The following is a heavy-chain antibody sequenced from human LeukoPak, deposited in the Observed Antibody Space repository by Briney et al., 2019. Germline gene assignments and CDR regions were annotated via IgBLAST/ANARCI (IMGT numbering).Heavy chain of an antibody. CDR3: ARGPVDSLNWFDP. CDR1: GGTFSSYA. Sequence: ASVKVSCKASGGTFSSYAISWVRQAPGQGLEWMGGIIPIFGTANYAQKFQGRVTITADESTSTAYMELSSLRAEDTAVYYCARGPVDSLNWFDPWGQGTLVTVSS. CDR2: IIPIFGTA. V-gene: IGHV1-69*13. D-gene: IGHD5-12*01. J-gene: IGHJ5*02.